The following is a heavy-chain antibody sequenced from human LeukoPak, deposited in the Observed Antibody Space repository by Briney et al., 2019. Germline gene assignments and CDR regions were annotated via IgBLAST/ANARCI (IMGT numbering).Heavy chain of an antibody. J-gene: IGHJ5*02. Sequence: SETLSLTCTVSGGSISSSSYYWGWIRQPPGKGLEWIGSIYYSGSTYYNPSLQSRVTISVDTSKNQFSLKLSSVTAADTAVYYCARESGYSSSWYVGNWFDPWGQGTLVTVSS. CDR2: IYYSGST. V-gene: IGHV4-39*02. D-gene: IGHD6-13*01. CDR1: GGSISSSSYY. CDR3: ARESGYSSSWYVGNWFDP.